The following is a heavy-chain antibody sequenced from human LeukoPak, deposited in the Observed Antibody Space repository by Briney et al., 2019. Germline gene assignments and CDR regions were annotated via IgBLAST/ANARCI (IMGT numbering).Heavy chain of an antibody. CDR2: ISSSSSYI. V-gene: IGHV3-21*01. Sequence: GGSLRLSCAASGFTFSSYSMNWVRQAPGKGLEWVSSISSSSSYIYYADSVKGRFTISRDNAKDSLYLQMNSLRAEDTAVYYCARAHSSSWSVFWGQGTLVTVSS. CDR3: ARAHSSSWSVF. J-gene: IGHJ5*01. D-gene: IGHD6-13*01. CDR1: GFTFSSYS.